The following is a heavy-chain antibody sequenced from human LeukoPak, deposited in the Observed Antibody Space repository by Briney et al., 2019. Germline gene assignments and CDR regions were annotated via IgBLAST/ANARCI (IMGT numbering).Heavy chain of an antibody. Sequence: AGGSLRLSCAASGFTFTSYAMTWVRQAPGKGLEWVSAISGRGVSTFYADSVKGRFTISRDNSKNTLYLQLNSLRAEDTAIYYCAKDPIAAAGNYFDYWGQGTLVTVSS. D-gene: IGHD6-13*01. CDR2: ISGRGVST. V-gene: IGHV3-23*01. CDR3: AKDPIAAAGNYFDY. CDR1: GFTFTSYA. J-gene: IGHJ4*02.